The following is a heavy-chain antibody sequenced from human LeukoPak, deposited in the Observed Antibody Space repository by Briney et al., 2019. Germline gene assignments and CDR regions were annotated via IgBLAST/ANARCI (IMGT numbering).Heavy chain of an antibody. Sequence: GESLKISCKGSGYNFTNYWIGWVRQMPGKGLEWMGIIYPGDSDTRYSPSFQGQVTISADKSITTAYLQWSSLKASDTAMYYCAKVDTAMVDHDAFDIWGQGTMVTVSS. V-gene: IGHV5-51*01. J-gene: IGHJ3*02. CDR3: AKVDTAMVDHDAFDI. D-gene: IGHD5-18*01. CDR1: GYNFTNYW. CDR2: IYPGDSDT.